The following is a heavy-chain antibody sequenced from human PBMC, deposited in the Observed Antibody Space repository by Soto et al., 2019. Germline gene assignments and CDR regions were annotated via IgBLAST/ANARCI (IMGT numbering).Heavy chain of an antibody. V-gene: IGHV1-18*01. CDR2: ISAHNGNT. J-gene: IGHJ4*02. Sequence: QVHLVQSGAEVKKPGASVKVSCKGSGYDFTTYGITWVRQAPGQGLEWMAWISAHNGNTDYAQKLQGRVTVTRDTSTGTAYMELRSLRSDDTAMYYCARGRYGDYWGQGALVTVSS. D-gene: IGHD1-26*01. CDR1: GYDFTTYG. CDR3: ARGRYGDY.